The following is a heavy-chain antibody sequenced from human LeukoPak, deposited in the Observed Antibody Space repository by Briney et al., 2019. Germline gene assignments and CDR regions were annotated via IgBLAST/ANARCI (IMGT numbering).Heavy chain of an antibody. CDR3: AHRGRYCSDSYCYGAFHV. V-gene: IGHV2-5*02. CDR1: GFSLSTSGVG. Sequence: SGPTLVNPTQTLTLTCTFSGFSLSTSGVGVGWIRQPPGKALEWLAFIYWDDDKRYSPSLKGRLTITKDTSKNQVVLTMTNMDPVDTATYYCAHRGRYCSDSYCYGAFHVWGQGTMVTVSS. CDR2: IYWDDDK. J-gene: IGHJ3*01. D-gene: IGHD2-15*01.